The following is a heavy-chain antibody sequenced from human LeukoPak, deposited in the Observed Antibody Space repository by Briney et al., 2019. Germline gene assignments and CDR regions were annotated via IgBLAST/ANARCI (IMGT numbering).Heavy chain of an antibody. D-gene: IGHD3-22*01. CDR3: EADDSSHDY. V-gene: IGHV3-7*01. J-gene: IGHJ4*02. CDR2: IKRDGSEK. CDR1: GFTFSSYW. Sequence: GGSLRLSCAASGFTFSSYWMSWVRQAPGKGLEWVANIKRDGSEKYYVDSVKGRFTISRDNAKNSLYLQMNSLRAEDTAVYYCEADDSSHDYWGQGTLVTVSS.